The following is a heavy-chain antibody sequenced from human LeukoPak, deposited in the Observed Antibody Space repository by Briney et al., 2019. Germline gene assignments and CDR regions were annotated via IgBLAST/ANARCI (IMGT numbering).Heavy chain of an antibody. V-gene: IGHV3-20*04. D-gene: IGHD6-13*01. Sequence: GGSLRLSCAASGFTFDDYGMSWVRQAPGKGLEWVSGINWNGGSTGYADSVKGRFTISSDNSKNTLYLQMNSLRAEDTAVYYGAKASNSSSWPDPWGQGTLVTVSS. J-gene: IGHJ5*02. CDR1: GFTFDDYG. CDR3: AKASNSSSWPDP. CDR2: INWNGGST.